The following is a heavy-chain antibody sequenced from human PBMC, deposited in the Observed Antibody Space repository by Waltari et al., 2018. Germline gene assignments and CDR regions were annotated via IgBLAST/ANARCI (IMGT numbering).Heavy chain of an antibody. CDR1: GFTFSRYG. J-gene: IGHJ6*02. V-gene: IGHV3-30*02. Sequence: QVQLVESGGGVVQPGGSLRLSCAASGFTFSRYGMHWVRQAPGKGVGWVAVIWYDGSKQDYADSVKGRFTISRDNSKNRLYLQMNSLRPEDTAMYFCVKASDGDRDQHYGMNVWGQGTSVTFSS. CDR2: IWYDGSKQ. CDR3: VKASDGDRDQHYGMNV.